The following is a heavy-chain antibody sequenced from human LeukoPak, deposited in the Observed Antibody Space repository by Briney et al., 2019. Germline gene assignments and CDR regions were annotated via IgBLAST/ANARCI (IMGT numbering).Heavy chain of an antibody. V-gene: IGHV3-53*01. Sequence: PGGSLRLSCAASGFTVSRNYMSWVRQAPGKGLEWVSVIYSGGSTYYADSVKGRFTISRDNSKNTLYLQMNSLRAEDTAVYYCARGYYDSSAYYPTYFDYWGQGTLVTVSS. J-gene: IGHJ4*02. CDR1: GFTVSRNY. D-gene: IGHD3-22*01. CDR2: IYSGGST. CDR3: ARGYYDSSAYYPTYFDY.